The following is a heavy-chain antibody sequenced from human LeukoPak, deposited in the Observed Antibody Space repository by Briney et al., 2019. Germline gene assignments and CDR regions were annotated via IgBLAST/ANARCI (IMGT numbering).Heavy chain of an antibody. Sequence: SETLSLTCTVSGYSISSGYYWGWIRQPPGKGLEWIGSIYHSGSTYYNPSLKSRVTMSVDTSKNQFSLKLSSVTAADTAVYYCASQITMPNWFDPWGQGTLVTVSS. CDR2: IYHSGST. D-gene: IGHD3-3*01. V-gene: IGHV4-38-2*02. CDR3: ASQITMPNWFDP. CDR1: GYSISSGYY. J-gene: IGHJ5*02.